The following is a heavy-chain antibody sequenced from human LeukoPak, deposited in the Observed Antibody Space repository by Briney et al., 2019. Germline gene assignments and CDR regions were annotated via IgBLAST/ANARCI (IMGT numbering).Heavy chain of an antibody. CDR1: GFTFSNYA. J-gene: IGHJ6*02. D-gene: IGHD3-10*02. Sequence: GGSLRLSCAASGFTFSNYAMHWVRQAPGKGLEWVAVISYDGSNKYYADSVKGRFTISRDNSKNTLYLQMNSLRAEDTAVYYCAKDMSLPHYGMDVWGQGTTVTVSS. CDR3: AKDMSLPHYGMDV. CDR2: ISYDGSNK. V-gene: IGHV3-30*04.